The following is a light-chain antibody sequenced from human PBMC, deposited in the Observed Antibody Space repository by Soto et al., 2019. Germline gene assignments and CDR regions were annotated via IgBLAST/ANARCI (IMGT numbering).Light chain of an antibody. Sequence: QSALTQPHSVSGSPGQSVTVSCTGTSSDVGAYNFASWYQQRPGTAPRLIIYDVNKRPSGVPDRFSGSKSGNTASLTTSGLQAEDEADYYCCSYAGNYQNGFGSGTSVTGL. J-gene: IGLJ1*01. V-gene: IGLV2-11*01. CDR2: DVN. CDR1: SSDVGAYNF. CDR3: CSYAGNYQNG.